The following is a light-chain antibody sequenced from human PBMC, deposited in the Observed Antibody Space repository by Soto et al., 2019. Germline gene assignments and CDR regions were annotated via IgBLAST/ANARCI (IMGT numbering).Light chain of an antibody. Sequence: QSALTQPASVSGSPGQSITISCTGTSSDVGGYNYVSWYQHLPGKAPKLMIYDISDRPSGVSNRFSGSKSGNTASLTISGVQAEDEGGYYCASYTSTSTLVFGGGSQLSVL. J-gene: IGLJ2*01. CDR1: SSDVGGYNY. CDR2: DIS. V-gene: IGLV2-14*03. CDR3: ASYTSTSTLV.